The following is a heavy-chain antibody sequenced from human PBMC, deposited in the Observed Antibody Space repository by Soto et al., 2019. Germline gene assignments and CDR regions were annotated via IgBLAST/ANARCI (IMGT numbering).Heavy chain of an antibody. CDR2: ISSSSSYI. V-gene: IGHV3-21*04. J-gene: IGHJ5*02. Sequence: GKGLEWVSSISSSSSYIYYADSVKGRFPISRDNAKNSLYLQMNSLRAEDTAVYFFAKGHGVVMTINWFDPRGHGTLVPVSS. D-gene: IGHD3-3*01. CDR3: AKGHGVVMTINWFDP.